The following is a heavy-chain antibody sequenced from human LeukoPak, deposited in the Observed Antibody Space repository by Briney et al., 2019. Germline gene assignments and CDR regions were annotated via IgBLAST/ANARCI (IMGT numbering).Heavy chain of an antibody. CDR2: IYYSGRT. J-gene: IGHJ4*02. D-gene: IGHD3-3*01. V-gene: IGHV4-59*01. CDR1: GGSISSYY. Sequence: SEXXSLTCTVSGGSISSYYWSWLRQPPGKGLEWIGYIYYSGRTNYNPSLKSRVTISVDTSKDQFSLKLSSVTAADTAVYYCARDFRGFVLDYWGQGTLVTVSS. CDR3: ARDFRGFVLDY.